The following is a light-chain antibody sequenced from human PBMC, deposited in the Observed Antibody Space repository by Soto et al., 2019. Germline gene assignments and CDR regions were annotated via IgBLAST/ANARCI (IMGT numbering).Light chain of an antibody. CDR1: SSDVGGYNY. CDR2: GVS. CDR3: SSYASSTDYV. J-gene: IGLJ1*01. Sequence: QSVLAQPASVSGSPGQSITISCTGTSSDVGGYNYVSWYQLHPGKAPKLMVYGVSYRPSGVSSRFSGSKSANTASLTISGLQAEDEADYYCSSYASSTDYVLGNGTKVTVL. V-gene: IGLV2-14*01.